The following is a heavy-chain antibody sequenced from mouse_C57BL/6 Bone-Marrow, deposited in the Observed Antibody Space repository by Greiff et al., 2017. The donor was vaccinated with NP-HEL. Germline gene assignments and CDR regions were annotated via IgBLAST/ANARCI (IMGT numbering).Heavy chain of an antibody. V-gene: IGHV14-4*01. D-gene: IGHD4-1*01. J-gene: IGHJ2*01. CDR1: GFNIKDDY. CDR2: IDPENGDT. Sequence: VQLQQSGAELVRPGASVKLSCTASGFNIKDDYMHWVKQRPEQGLEWIGWIDPENGDTEYASKFQGKATITAYTSSNTAYLQLSSLTSEDAAVYYCTTPLGYFDYWGQGTTLTVSS. CDR3: TTPLGYFDY.